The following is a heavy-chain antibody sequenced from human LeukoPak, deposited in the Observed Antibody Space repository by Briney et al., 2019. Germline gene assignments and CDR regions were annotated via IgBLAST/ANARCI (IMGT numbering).Heavy chain of an antibody. J-gene: IGHJ6*02. CDR2: IWFDGSIK. CDR1: GFIFSSYG. CDR3: ARDPAAASRGFGMDV. D-gene: IGHD2-15*01. V-gene: IGHV3-33*01. Sequence: PGGSLRLSCAASGFIFSSYGMHWVRQAPGKGLEWVAVIWFDGSIKYYADSVKGRFTFSRDNSKNTLSLQMNSLRADDTAVYYCARDPAAASRGFGMDVWGQGTTVTVS.